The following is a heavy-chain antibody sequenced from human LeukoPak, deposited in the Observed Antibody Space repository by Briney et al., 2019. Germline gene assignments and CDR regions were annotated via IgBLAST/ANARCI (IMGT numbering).Heavy chain of an antibody. V-gene: IGHV3-21*01. CDR2: ISSSSSYI. CDR1: GFTFSSYS. D-gene: IGHD2-15*01. Sequence: GGSLRLSCAASGFTFSSYSMNWVRQAPGKGLEWVSSISSSSSYIYYADSVKGRFTISRDNAKNSLYLQMNSLRAEDTAVYYRARAGYCSGGSCETIDYWGQGTLVTVSS. J-gene: IGHJ4*02. CDR3: ARAGYCSGGSCETIDY.